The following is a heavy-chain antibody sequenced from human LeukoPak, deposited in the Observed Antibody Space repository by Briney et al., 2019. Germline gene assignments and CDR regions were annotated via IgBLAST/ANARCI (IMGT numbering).Heavy chain of an antibody. J-gene: IGHJ5*02. V-gene: IGHV4-34*01. CDR3: ARITTVTTVWT. D-gene: IGHD4-17*01. Sequence: PSETLSLACAVYGGSFSGYYWSWLRQPPGKGLEWVGEINHSGSTNYNPSLKSRVTMSVDTSKNQFSLKTGSVTAADTVVSCCARITTVTTVWTWGQGTPVTVSS. CDR2: INHSGST. CDR1: GGSFSGYY.